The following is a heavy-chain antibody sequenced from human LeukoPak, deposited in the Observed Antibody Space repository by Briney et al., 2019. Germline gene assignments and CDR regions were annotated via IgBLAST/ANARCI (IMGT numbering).Heavy chain of an antibody. Sequence: PSETLSLTCTVSGGSISSGSYYWSWIRQPAGKGLEWIGRIYTSGSTNYNPSLKSRVTISVDTSKNQFSLKLSSVTAADTAVYYCARDRRGYCSSTSCSSIAFDIWGQGTMVTVSS. V-gene: IGHV4-61*02. D-gene: IGHD2-2*01. CDR2: IYTSGST. CDR1: GGSISSGSYY. CDR3: ARDRRGYCSSTSCSSIAFDI. J-gene: IGHJ3*02.